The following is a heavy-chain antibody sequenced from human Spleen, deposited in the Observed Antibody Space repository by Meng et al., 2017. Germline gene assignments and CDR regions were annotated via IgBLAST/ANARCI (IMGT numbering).Heavy chain of an antibody. V-gene: IGHV4-34*01. CDR3: ARGPTTMAHDFDY. D-gene: IGHD4-11*01. CDR2: INHSGST. CDR1: GGTFSDYY. Sequence: QVQLQQWGAGLLTPSATATLACVVSGGTFSDYYWSWIRQPPGKGLEWIGEINHSGSTNYNPSLESRATISVDTSQNNLSLKLSSVTAADSAVYYCARGPTTMAHDFDYWGQGTLVTVSS. J-gene: IGHJ4*02.